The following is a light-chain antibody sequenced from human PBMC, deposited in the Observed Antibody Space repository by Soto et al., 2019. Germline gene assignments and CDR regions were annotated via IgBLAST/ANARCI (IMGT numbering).Light chain of an antibody. V-gene: IGLV2-14*01. J-gene: IGLJ1*01. CDR3: SSYTSSSTLYV. CDR2: DVS. CDR1: SSDVDGYNY. Sequence: QSVLTQPASVSGSPGQSITISCTGNSSDVDGYNYVSWYQQHPGKAPKLMIYDVSNRPSGVSNRFSGSKSGNTASLTITWLQAEDEADYYCSSYTSSSTLYVFGTGTKVTVL.